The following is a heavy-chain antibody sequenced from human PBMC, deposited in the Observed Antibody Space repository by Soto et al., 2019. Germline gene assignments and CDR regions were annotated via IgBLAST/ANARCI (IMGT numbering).Heavy chain of an antibody. CDR1: GYTFTSYG. V-gene: IGHV1-18*01. J-gene: IGHJ6*03. Sequence: ASGKVSCKASGYTFTSYGISWVRHAPGQGLEWMGWISAYNGNTNYAQKLQGRVTMTTDTSTSTAYMELRSLRSDDTAVYYCARVLVPAAIENNYDYYYYSLDVWGKGTTVTVSS. D-gene: IGHD2-2*02. CDR3: ARVLVPAAIENNYDYYYYSLDV. CDR2: ISAYNGNT.